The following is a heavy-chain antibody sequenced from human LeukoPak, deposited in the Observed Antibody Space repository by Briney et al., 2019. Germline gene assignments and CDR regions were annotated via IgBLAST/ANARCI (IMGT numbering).Heavy chain of an antibody. CDR1: GFTFSIYS. J-gene: IGHJ3*02. Sequence: PGGSLRLSCAASGFTFSIYSMIWVRQAPEKGLEWVSSISGSSSYILYADSVKGRFTISRDNAKNSLYLQMNSLRAEDTAVYYCARDVSVYCGGDCAETGIWGQGTMVTVSS. D-gene: IGHD2-21*02. V-gene: IGHV3-21*01. CDR3: ARDVSVYCGGDCAETGI. CDR2: ISGSSSYI.